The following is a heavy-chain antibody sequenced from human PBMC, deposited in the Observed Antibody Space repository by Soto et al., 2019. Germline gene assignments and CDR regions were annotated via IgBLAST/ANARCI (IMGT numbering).Heavy chain of an antibody. CDR1: GFTFSSYG. D-gene: IGHD3-16*01. J-gene: IGHJ4*02. CDR3: ARGPSGRGIPPVDY. Sequence: QVQLVESGGGVVQPGRSLRLSCAASGFTFSSYGMHWVRQAPGKGLEWVAVIWYDGSNKYYADSVKGRFTISRDNSKNTLYLQMNSLRAEDTAVYYCARGPSGRGIPPVDYWGQGTLVTVSS. CDR2: IWYDGSNK. V-gene: IGHV3-33*01.